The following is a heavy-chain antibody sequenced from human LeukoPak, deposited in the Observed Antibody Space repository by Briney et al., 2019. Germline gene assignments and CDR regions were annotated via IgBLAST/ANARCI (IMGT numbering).Heavy chain of an antibody. V-gene: IGHV4-59*01. Sequence: PSETLSLTCTVSGGSISSYYWSWSRQPPGNGLEWIGYIYYSWGTNYNPSLKSRVTISVDTSKNKFSLKLSSVTAADTAVYYCARDPSIVDAFDIWGQGTMVTVSS. CDR1: GGSISSYY. D-gene: IGHD1-26*01. CDR3: ARDPSIVDAFDI. CDR2: IYYSWGT. J-gene: IGHJ3*02.